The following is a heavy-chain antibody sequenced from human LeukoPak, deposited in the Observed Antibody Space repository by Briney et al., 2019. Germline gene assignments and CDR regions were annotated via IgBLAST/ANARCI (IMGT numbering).Heavy chain of an antibody. CDR3: ARAGGSYFGVFDY. J-gene: IGHJ4*02. V-gene: IGHV1-3*01. Sequence: ASVTVSCTASGYTFTSYAMHWVRPAPGQRLEWMGWINAGNGNTKYSQKFQGRVTITRDTSASTAYMELSSLRSEDTAVYYCARAGGSYFGVFDYWGQGTLVTVSS. CDR1: GYTFTSYA. D-gene: IGHD1-26*01. CDR2: INAGNGNT.